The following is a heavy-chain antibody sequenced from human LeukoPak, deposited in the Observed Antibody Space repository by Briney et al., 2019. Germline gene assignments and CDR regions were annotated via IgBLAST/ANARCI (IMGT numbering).Heavy chain of an antibody. J-gene: IGHJ4*02. V-gene: IGHV3-9*01. CDR2: ISWNSGSI. CDR3: AKGDYYGSGSYH. Sequence: GGSLRLSCAASGFTFDDYAMPWVRQAPGKGLEWVSGISWNSGSIGYADSVKGRFTISRDNAKNSLYLQMNSLRAEDTALYYCAKGDYYGSGSYHWGQGTLVTVSS. CDR1: GFTFDDYA. D-gene: IGHD3-10*01.